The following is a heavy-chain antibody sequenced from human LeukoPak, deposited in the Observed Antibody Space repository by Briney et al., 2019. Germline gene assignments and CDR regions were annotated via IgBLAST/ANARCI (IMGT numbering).Heavy chain of an antibody. D-gene: IGHD1-1*01. Sequence: SETLSLTCTVSGGSISSYYWSWIRQPPGKGLEWIGYIYYSGSTNYNPSLKSRVTISVDTSKNQFSLKLSSVTAADTAVYYCARDLDSYYFDYWGQGTLVTVSS. CDR3: ARDLDSYYFDY. V-gene: IGHV4-59*01. CDR1: GGSISSYY. CDR2: IYYSGST. J-gene: IGHJ4*02.